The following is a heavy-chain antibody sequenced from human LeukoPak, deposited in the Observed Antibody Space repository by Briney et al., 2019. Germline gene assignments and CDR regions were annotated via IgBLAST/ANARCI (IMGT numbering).Heavy chain of an antibody. D-gene: IGHD3-10*01. V-gene: IGHV3-23*01. J-gene: IGHJ4*02. CDR1: GFTFSSYA. CDR3: AKYYGPGYYFDY. CDR2: ISGSGGST. Sequence: PGGSLRLSCAAAGFTFSSYAMSWVRQAPGKGLEWVSAISGSGGSTYYADSVKGRFTISRDNSKNTLYLQMNSLRAEDTAVYYCAKYYGPGYYFDYWGQGTLVTVSS.